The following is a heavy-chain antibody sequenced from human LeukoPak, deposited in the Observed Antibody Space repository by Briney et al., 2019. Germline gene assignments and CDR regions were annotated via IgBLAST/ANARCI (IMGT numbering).Heavy chain of an antibody. V-gene: IGHV4-38-2*01. CDR2: SYHSGST. D-gene: IGHD1-26*01. CDR3: ARQEGSGSYYGINDAFDI. CDR1: GYSISRGYY. J-gene: IGHJ3*02. Sequence: SETLSLTCAVSGYSISRGYYWGWIREPPGEGLGRIGGSYHSGSTYYNPSLKSRSTISVDTSTNQFSLKLSSVPAAATAVYYCARQEGSGSYYGINDAFDIWGQGTMVTVSS.